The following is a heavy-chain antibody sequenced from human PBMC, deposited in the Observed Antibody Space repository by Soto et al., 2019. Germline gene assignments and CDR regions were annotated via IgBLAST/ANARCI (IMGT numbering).Heavy chain of an antibody. J-gene: IGHJ4*02. CDR1: GFTFSSYG. V-gene: IGHV3-30*18. CDR3: AKDRSGGSDY. Sequence: GGSLRLSCAASGFTFSSYGMHWVRQAPGKGLEWVAVISYDGSNKYYADSVKGRFTISRDNSKNTLYLQMNSLRAEDTAVYYCAKDRSGGSDYWGQGTLVTRLL. D-gene: IGHD2-15*01. CDR2: ISYDGSNK.